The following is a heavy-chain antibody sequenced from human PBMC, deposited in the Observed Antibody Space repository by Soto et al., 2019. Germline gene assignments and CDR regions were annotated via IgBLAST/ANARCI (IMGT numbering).Heavy chain of an antibody. CDR2: IIPILGIA. CDR3: AREHWSSTVTPTVLLKPGGGRDDY. D-gene: IGHD2-2*01. CDR1: GGTFSSYT. J-gene: IGHJ4*02. Sequence: SVKVSCKASGGTFSSYTISWVRQAPGQGLEWMGRIIPILGIANYAQKFQGRVTITADKSTSTAYMELSSLRSEDTAVYYCAREHWSSTVTPTVLLKPGGGRDDYWGQGTLVTVSS. V-gene: IGHV1-69*04.